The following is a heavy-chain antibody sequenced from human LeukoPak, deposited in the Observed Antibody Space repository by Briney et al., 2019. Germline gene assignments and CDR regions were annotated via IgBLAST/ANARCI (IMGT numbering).Heavy chain of an antibody. Sequence: GGSLRLSCAASGLRFGSYWMNWVRQAPGKGLEYVSTINTDGSNTWYADSVKGRFTISRDNSKNTVFLQMNNLRHEDTATYYCAKRVNGAFDIWGQGTMVSVSS. CDR2: INTDGSNT. V-gene: IGHV3-23*01. CDR3: AKRVNGAFDI. J-gene: IGHJ3*02. CDR1: GLRFGSYW.